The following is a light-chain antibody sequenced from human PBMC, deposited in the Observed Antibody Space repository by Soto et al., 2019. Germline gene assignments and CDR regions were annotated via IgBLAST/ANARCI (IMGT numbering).Light chain of an antibody. CDR2: DVS. CDR1: SSDVGTYDF. J-gene: IGLJ1*01. CDR3: CLYAVTFYV. V-gene: IGLV2-11*01. Sequence: QSLLAQPRPVSRSPWQSVTISCTGTSSDVGTYDFASWYQQHPGKAPRLMIFDVSERPSGVPDRFSGSKSGNTASLTISGLQAEDEADYYCCLYAVTFYVFGTGTKVTVL.